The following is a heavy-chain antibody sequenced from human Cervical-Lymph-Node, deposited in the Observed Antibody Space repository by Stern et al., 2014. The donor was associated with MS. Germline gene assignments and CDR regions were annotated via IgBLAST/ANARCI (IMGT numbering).Heavy chain of an antibody. CDR3: ARGPPGGAFDF. V-gene: IGHV3-33*01. CDR2: IWYDGSKT. Sequence: QVQLVGSGGGVVQPGRSLRLSCAASGFTFSGHGMQWVRQAPGKGLEWVAFIWYDGSKTYYADSVKGRFTISRDNSKNTLYLQMNSLRVEDTAVYFCARGPPGGAFDFWGQGTMVTVSS. CDR1: GFTFSGHG. D-gene: IGHD3-16*01. J-gene: IGHJ3*01.